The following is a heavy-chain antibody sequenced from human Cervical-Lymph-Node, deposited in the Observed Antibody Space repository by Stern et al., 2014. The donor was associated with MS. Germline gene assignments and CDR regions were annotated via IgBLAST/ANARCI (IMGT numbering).Heavy chain of an antibody. Sequence: VHLVESGAEVKKPGASVKVSCKASGYTFTSYDINWVRQGTGHGLEWMGWMNPYSGNAVYAQKFQGRVTMTRDTSTSTAYLELTSLRSEDTAVFYCARGRELLSLDYWGQGTLVTVSS. CDR1: GYTFTSYD. CDR2: MNPYSGNA. CDR3: ARGRELLSLDY. J-gene: IGHJ4*02. V-gene: IGHV1-8*01. D-gene: IGHD1-26*01.